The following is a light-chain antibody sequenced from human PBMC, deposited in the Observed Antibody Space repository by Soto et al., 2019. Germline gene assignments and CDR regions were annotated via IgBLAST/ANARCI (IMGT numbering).Light chain of an antibody. CDR2: EVS. Sequence: QSALTQPASVSGSPGQSITISCTGTSSDVGGYNYVSWYQQHPGKAPKLMIYEVSNRPSGVSNRFSGSKSGNTASLTISGLRAEDEADYYCSSYTSSSTYNYVFGTRTKLTVL. V-gene: IGLV2-14*01. J-gene: IGLJ1*01. CDR3: SSYTSSSTYNYV. CDR1: SSDVGGYNY.